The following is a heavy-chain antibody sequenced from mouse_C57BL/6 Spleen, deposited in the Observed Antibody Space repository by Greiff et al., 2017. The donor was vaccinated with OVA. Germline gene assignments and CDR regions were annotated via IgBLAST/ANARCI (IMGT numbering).Heavy chain of an antibody. J-gene: IGHJ2*01. CDR2: IRNKANGFTT. V-gene: IGHV7-3*01. CDR1: GFTFTDYY. CDR3: DRYSQRYLDY. Sequence: EVQRVESGGGLVQPGGSLSLSCAASGFTFTDYYMSWVRQPPGKALEWLGFIRNKANGFTTAYSVSVKCRFTISRDNSQSILYLQMNALRAEDSATYYCDRYSQRYLDYWGQGTTLTVSS.